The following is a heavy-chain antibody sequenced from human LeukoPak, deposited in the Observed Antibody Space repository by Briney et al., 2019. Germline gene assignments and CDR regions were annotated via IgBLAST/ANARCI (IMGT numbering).Heavy chain of an antibody. Sequence: GGSLRLTCAASGFTFSSYGMHWVRQAPGKGLEWVAFIQYDGSNTYYGDSVKGRFTISRDNSKSTLYLQMNSLRAEDTAVYYCAKDLIAAAGIDYWGQGTLVTVSS. CDR2: IQYDGSNT. V-gene: IGHV3-30*02. D-gene: IGHD6-13*01. CDR1: GFTFSSYG. J-gene: IGHJ4*02. CDR3: AKDLIAAAGIDY.